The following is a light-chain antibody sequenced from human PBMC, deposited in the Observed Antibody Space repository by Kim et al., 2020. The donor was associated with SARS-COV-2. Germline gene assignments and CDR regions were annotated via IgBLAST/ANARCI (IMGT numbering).Light chain of an antibody. CDR2: AAS. CDR3: QEHNSYPLT. J-gene: IGKJ4*01. Sequence: GTKVTITCRDSEGIRSYLAWDQHRPGKGPRHLGYAASTLRSGVPSRCSGSGSETDFTLTISRVQPEDFATYYCQEHNSYPLTFGGGTKVDIK. CDR1: EGIRSY. V-gene: IGKV1-9*01.